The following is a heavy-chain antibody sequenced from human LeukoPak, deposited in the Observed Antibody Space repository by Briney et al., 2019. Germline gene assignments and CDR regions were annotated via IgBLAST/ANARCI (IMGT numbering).Heavy chain of an antibody. Sequence: GASVRVSCKASGYTFTAYYLHWVRQAPGQGLEWMGWINPNSGGTNYAQKFKGWVTLTGDTSINTTYMELSRLASDVTAVYFCARGTPASYLGYWGQGTLVTVSS. CDR3: ARGTPASYLGY. CDR2: INPNSGGT. J-gene: IGHJ4*02. V-gene: IGHV1-2*04. CDR1: GYTFTAYY. D-gene: IGHD3-16*02.